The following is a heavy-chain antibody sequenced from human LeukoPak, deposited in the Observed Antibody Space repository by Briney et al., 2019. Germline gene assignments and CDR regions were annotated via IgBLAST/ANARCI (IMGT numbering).Heavy chain of an antibody. J-gene: IGHJ4*02. CDR1: GYTFSTSG. D-gene: IGHD6-13*01. Sequence: GASVKVSCKASGYTFSTSGISWVRQAPGQGLEWMGWISAYNGLTEFAQKFQGRVTMTSDTSTTTAYMELRSLSSDDTAVYYCARICCPASATWYPGDYWGQGTLVTVSS. CDR3: ARICCPASATWYPGDY. V-gene: IGHV1-18*01. CDR2: ISAYNGLT.